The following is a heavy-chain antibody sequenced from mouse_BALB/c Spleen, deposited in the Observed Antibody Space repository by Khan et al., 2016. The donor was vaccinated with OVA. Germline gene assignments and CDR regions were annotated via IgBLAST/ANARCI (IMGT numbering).Heavy chain of an antibody. J-gene: IGHJ4*01. CDR2: IAPGRGST. Sequence: DLVRPADSVTLSCTASGYTFTSYWINWVHQRPGQGLECIGRIAPGRGSTHYTEMFQGLDTLTLDPSSRTAYIPLSRLSYEDSAVCFGTRENYYGRTCYAMDYWGQGTSVTVSS. CDR1: GYTFTSYW. CDR3: TRENYYGRTCYAMDY. V-gene: IGHV1S41*01. D-gene: IGHD1-1*01.